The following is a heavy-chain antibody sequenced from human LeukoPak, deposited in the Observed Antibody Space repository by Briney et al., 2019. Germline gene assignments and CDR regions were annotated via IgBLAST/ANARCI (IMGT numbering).Heavy chain of an antibody. Sequence: ASVKVSCKASGYTVTSYYMHWVRQAPGQGLEWMGIINPSGGSTSYAQKLQGRVTMTTDTSTSTAYMELRSLRSDDTAVYYCARVDGVWFGELLGYFDYWGQGPLVTASS. V-gene: IGHV1-46*01. D-gene: IGHD3-10*01. CDR3: ARVDGVWFGELLGYFDY. CDR2: INPSGGST. CDR1: GYTVTSYY. J-gene: IGHJ4*02.